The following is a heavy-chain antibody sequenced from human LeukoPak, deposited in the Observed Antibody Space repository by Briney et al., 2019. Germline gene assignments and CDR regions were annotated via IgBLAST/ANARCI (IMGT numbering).Heavy chain of an antibody. V-gene: IGHV3-30-3*01. Sequence: GGSLRLSCAASGFTFSSYAMHWVRQAPGKGLEWVAVISYDGSNKYYADSVKGRFTISRDNSKNTLYLQMNSLRAEDTAVYYCAREGYFRGYFDYWGQGTLVTVSS. CDR3: AREGYFRGYFDY. J-gene: IGHJ4*02. D-gene: IGHD1-1*01. CDR1: GFTFSSYA. CDR2: ISYDGSNK.